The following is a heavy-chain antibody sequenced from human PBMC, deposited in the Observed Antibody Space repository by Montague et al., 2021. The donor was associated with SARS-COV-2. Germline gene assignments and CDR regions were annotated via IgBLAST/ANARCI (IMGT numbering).Heavy chain of an antibody. J-gene: IGHJ5*02. D-gene: IGHD6-13*01. Sequence: SLSLSWSASGFTFSDYYMSWIRQAPGKGLEWISYISSSGSTIYYADSVKGRFTISRDNAKNSLYLQMNSLRAEDTAVYYCARVAKLAAAGLWWFDPWGQGTLVTVSS. CDR2: ISSSGSTI. CDR3: ARVAKLAAAGLWWFDP. CDR1: GFTFSDYY. V-gene: IGHV3-11*01.